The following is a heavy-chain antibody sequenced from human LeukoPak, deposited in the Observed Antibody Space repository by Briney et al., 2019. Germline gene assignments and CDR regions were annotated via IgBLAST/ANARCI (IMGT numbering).Heavy chain of an antibody. J-gene: IGHJ4*02. CDR2: ISWNSGSI. CDR3: ARDPRASLWFGEPPLDY. Sequence: GGSLRLSCAASGFTFDDYAMHWVRQAPGKGLEWVSGISWNSGSIGYADSVKGRFTISRDNAKNSLYLQMNSLRAEDTALYYCARDPRASLWFGEPPLDYWGQGTLVTVSS. V-gene: IGHV3-9*01. CDR1: GFTFDDYA. D-gene: IGHD3-10*01.